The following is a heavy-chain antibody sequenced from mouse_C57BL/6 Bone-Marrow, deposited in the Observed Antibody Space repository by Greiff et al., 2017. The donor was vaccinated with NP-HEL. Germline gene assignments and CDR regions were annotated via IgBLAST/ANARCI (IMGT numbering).Heavy chain of an antibody. CDR3: ASPLFITTVEAMDY. V-gene: IGHV1-9*01. D-gene: IGHD1-1*01. Sequence: VQLQQSGAELMKPGASVKLSCKATGYTFTGYWIEWVKQRPGHGLEWIGEILPGSGSTNYNEKFKGKATFTADTSSNTAYMQLSRLTTENSAIYYCASPLFITTVEAMDYWGQGTSVTVSS. CDR2: ILPGSGST. CDR1: GYTFTGYW. J-gene: IGHJ4*01.